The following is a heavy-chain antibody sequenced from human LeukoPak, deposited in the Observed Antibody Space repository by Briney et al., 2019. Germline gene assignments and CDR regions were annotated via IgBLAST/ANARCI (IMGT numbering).Heavy chain of an antibody. V-gene: IGHV1-18*01. J-gene: IGHJ4*02. Sequence: ASVKVSCKASGYTFTSYGISWVRQAPGQGLEWMGWISAYNGNTNYAQKFQGRVTMTEDTSTDTAYMELSSLRSEDTAVYYCATTTLGVVVPAAITLGYWGQGTLVTVSS. D-gene: IGHD2-2*01. CDR3: ATTTLGVVVPAAITLGY. CDR1: GYTFTSYG. CDR2: ISAYNGNT.